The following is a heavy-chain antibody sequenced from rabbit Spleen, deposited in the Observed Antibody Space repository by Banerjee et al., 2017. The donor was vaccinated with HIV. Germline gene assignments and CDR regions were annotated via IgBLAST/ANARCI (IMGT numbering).Heavy chain of an antibody. V-gene: IGHV1S45*01. CDR1: GIDFTNYY. CDR2: IYAGSSGNT. J-gene: IGHJ6*01. D-gene: IGHD1-1*01. Sequence: QEQLTESGGGLVQPGGSLTLSCKASGIDFTNYYINWVRQAPGKGLEWIACIYAGSSGNTYYASWAKGRFTISKSSSTTVTLQMTSLTAADTATYFCARGYSNGNYGLWGQGTLVTVS. CDR3: ARGYSNGNYGL.